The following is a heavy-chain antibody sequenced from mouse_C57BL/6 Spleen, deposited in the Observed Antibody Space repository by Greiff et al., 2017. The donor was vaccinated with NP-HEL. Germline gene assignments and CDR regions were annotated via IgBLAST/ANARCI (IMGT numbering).Heavy chain of an antibody. CDR3: TTLFTTGVSTRYFDV. V-gene: IGHV14-4*01. CDR2: IDPENGDT. J-gene: IGHJ1*03. CDR1: GFNIKDDY. Sequence: EVQLQQSGAELVRPGASVKLSCTASGFNIKDDYMHWVKQRPEQGLEWIGWIDPENGDTEYASKFQGKATITADTSSNTAYLQLSSLTSEDTAVYYFTTLFTTGVSTRYFDVWGTGTTVTVSS. D-gene: IGHD1-1*01.